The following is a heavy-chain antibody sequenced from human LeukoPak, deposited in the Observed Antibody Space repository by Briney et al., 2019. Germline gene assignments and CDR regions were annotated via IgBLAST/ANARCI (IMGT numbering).Heavy chain of an antibody. J-gene: IGHJ4*02. Sequence: GGSLRLSCAASGSTVSSYAMSWVSQAREKGMEWVVAISGSGGSTYYPDSVKGRFTISRDNSKNTLYLQMNSLRAEDTAVYYCAKLPSSSWYYWGQGTLVTVSS. V-gene: IGHV3-23*01. CDR2: ISGSGGST. D-gene: IGHD6-13*01. CDR1: GSTVSSYA. CDR3: AKLPSSSWYY.